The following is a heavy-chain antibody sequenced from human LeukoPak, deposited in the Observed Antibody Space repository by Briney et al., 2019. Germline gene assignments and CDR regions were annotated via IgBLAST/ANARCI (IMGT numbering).Heavy chain of an antibody. Sequence: HAGGSLRLSCAASGFTFSSYGMHWVRQAPGKGLEWVAFIRYDGSNKYYADSVKGRFTISRDNSKNTLYLQMNSLRAEDTAVYYCAKDRSSSGWWKLDPWGQGTLVTVSS. CDR3: AKDRSSSGWWKLDP. CDR2: IRYDGSNK. V-gene: IGHV3-30*02. J-gene: IGHJ5*02. D-gene: IGHD6-19*01. CDR1: GFTFSSYG.